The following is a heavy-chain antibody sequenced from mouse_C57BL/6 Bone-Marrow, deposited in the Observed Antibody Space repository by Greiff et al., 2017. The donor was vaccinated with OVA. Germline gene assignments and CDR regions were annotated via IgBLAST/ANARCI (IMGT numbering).Heavy chain of an antibody. V-gene: IGHV1-64*01. J-gene: IGHJ1*03. CDR1: GYTFTSYW. CDR2: IHPNSGST. D-gene: IGHD1-1*01. CDR3: ARAVVARYWYFDV. Sequence: QVQLQQPGAELVKPGASVKLSCKASGYTFTSYWMHWVKQRPGQGLEWIGMIHPNSGSTNYYEKFQCKATLTVDKSSSTAYMQLSSLTSEDSAVYYCARAVVARYWYFDVWGTGTTVTVSS.